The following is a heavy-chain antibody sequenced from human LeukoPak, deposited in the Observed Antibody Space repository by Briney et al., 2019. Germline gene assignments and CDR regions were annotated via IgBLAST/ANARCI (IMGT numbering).Heavy chain of an antibody. CDR2: IFYRGST. CDR1: GGFISSSSYY. D-gene: IGHD6-25*01. Sequence: SETLSLTCTVSGGFISSSSYYWGWVRQPPGKGLEWVGTIFYRGSTFYNPSLKSRVTISVDTSNNQFSLKLTSVTAADTAVYYCARLMAAAATWWFDPWGQGTLVTVSS. J-gene: IGHJ5*02. CDR3: ARLMAAAATWWFDP. V-gene: IGHV4-39*01.